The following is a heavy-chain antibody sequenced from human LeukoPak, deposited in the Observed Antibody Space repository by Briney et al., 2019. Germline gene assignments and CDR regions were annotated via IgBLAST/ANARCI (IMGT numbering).Heavy chain of an antibody. V-gene: IGHV4-31*03. Sequence: PSQTLSLTCTVSGGSISSGGYYWSWIRQHPGKGLEWIGYIYYGGSTYYNPSLKSRVTISVDTSKNQFSLKLSSVTAADTAVYYCARGEDSSGSFDYWGQGTLVTVSS. D-gene: IGHD3-22*01. CDR1: GGSISSGGYY. CDR3: ARGEDSSGSFDY. J-gene: IGHJ4*02. CDR2: IYYGGST.